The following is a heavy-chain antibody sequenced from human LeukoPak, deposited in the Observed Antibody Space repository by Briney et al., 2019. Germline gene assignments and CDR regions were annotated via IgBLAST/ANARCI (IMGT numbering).Heavy chain of an antibody. Sequence: PSETLSLTCTVSGGSISSYYWSWIRQPPGKGLEWIGYIYYSGSTNYNPSLKSRVTISVDTSKNQFSLKLSSVTAADTAVYYCARNSQGPYDSSGYYYDYWGQGTLVTVSS. CDR3: ARNSQGPYDSSGYYYDY. D-gene: IGHD3-22*01. CDR2: IYYSGST. V-gene: IGHV4-59*08. CDR1: GGSISSYY. J-gene: IGHJ4*02.